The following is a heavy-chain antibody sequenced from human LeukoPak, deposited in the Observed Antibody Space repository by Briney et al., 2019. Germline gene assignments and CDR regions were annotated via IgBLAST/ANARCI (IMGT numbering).Heavy chain of an antibody. J-gene: IGHJ4*02. CDR1: GYSFTSYW. CDR3: ARASDIVPYSDFSFAFDY. V-gene: IGHV5-51*01. Sequence: GESLKISCKGSGYSFTSYWIGWVRQMPGKGLEWMGIIYPGDSDTRYSPSFQGQVTISADKSISTAYLQWSSLKASDTAMYYCARASDIVPYSDFSFAFDYWGQGTLVTVSS. D-gene: IGHD5-12*01. CDR2: IYPGDSDT.